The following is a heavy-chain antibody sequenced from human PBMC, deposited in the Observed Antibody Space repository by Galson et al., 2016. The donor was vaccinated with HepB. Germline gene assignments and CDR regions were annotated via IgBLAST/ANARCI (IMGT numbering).Heavy chain of an antibody. CDR3: AKDKYYDTSALIDY. J-gene: IGHJ4*02. D-gene: IGHD3-22*01. Sequence: SLRLSCAASGFTFSSYAMSWVRQAPGKGLEWVSGISGSGGSTYYADSVRGRFTISRDNSKNTLYLQVNTLRAEDTAVYYCAKDKYYDTSALIDYWGQGTLVTVSS. CDR2: ISGSGGST. V-gene: IGHV3-23*01. CDR1: GFTFSSYA.